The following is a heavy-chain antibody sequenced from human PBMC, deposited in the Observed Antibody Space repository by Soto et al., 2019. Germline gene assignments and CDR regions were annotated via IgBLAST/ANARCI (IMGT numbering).Heavy chain of an antibody. V-gene: IGHV3-21*01. D-gene: IGHD6-13*01. CDR2: ISSSSSYI. J-gene: IGHJ4*02. CDR1: GFTFSIYS. Sequence: EVQLVESGGGLVKPGGSLRLSCAASGFTFSIYSMNWVRQAPGKGLEWVSSISSSSSYIYYADSVKGRFTISRDNAKNSLYLQMNSLRAEDTAVYSCARGGGIAAPRAPGYWGQGTLVTVSS. CDR3: ARGGGIAAPRAPGY.